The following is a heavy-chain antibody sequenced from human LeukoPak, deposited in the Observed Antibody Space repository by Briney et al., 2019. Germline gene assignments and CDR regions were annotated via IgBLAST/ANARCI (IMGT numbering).Heavy chain of an antibody. CDR1: GYTLTELS. D-gene: IGHD4-11*01. J-gene: IGHJ4*02. V-gene: IGHV1-24*01. CDR3: ATVFREYSNYVGDGY. Sequence: ASVKVSCTVSGYTLTELSMHWVRQAPGKGLEWMGGFDPEDGETIYAQKFQGRVTMTEDTSTDTAYMELSSLRSEDTAVYYCATVFREYSNYVGDGYWGQGTLVTVSS. CDR2: FDPEDGET.